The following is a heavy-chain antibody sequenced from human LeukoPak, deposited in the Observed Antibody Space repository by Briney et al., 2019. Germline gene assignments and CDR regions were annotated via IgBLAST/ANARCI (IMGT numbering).Heavy chain of an antibody. Sequence: ASVKVSCKASGYTFTGYYMHWVRQAPGQGLEWMGWINPNRGGTNYAQKFQGRVTMTRDTSISTAYMELSRLRSDDTAVYYCARANAIFGVVIHFDYWGQGTLVTVSS. CDR2: INPNRGGT. D-gene: IGHD3-3*01. V-gene: IGHV1-2*02. CDR1: GYTFTGYY. J-gene: IGHJ4*02. CDR3: ARANAIFGVVIHFDY.